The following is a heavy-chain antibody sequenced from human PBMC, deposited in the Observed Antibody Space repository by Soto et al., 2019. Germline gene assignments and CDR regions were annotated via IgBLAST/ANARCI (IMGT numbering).Heavy chain of an antibody. Sequence: QVQLQESGPGLVKPSETLSLTCTVSGGSISSYYWSWIRQPPGKGLEWIGYIYYSGSTNYNPSLKRRVTISVDTSKNQSSPKLSSVTAADTAVYYCARHVQWLVTFDYWGQATLVTVSS. D-gene: IGHD6-19*01. J-gene: IGHJ4*02. CDR3: ARHVQWLVTFDY. CDR1: GGSISSYY. V-gene: IGHV4-59*08. CDR2: IYYSGST.